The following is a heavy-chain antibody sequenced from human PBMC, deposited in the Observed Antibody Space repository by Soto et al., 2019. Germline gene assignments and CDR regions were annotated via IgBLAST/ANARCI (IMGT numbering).Heavy chain of an antibody. V-gene: IGHV4-34*01. D-gene: IGHD4-17*01. CDR3: ARGGDYDYYYYYMDV. J-gene: IGHJ6*03. CDR2: INHSGST. CDR1: GGSFSGYY. Sequence: NLSETLSLTCAVYGGSFSGYYWSWVRQPPGKGLEWIGEINHSGSTNYNPSLKSRVTISVDTSKNQFSLKLSSVTAADTAVYYCARGGDYDYYYYYMDVWGKGTTVTVS.